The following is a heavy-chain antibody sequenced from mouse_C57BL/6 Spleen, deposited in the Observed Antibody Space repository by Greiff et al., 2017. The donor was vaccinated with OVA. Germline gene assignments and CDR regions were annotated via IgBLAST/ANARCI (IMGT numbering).Heavy chain of an antibody. CDR1: GFTFSDYG. CDR2: ISSGSSTI. D-gene: IGHD2-1*01. J-gene: IGHJ4*01. V-gene: IGHV5-17*01. CDR3: ARSIYYDAMDY. Sequence: EVKVVESGGGLVKPGGSLKLSCAASGFTFSDYGMHWVRQAPEKGLEWVAYISSGSSTIYYADTVKGRFTISRDNAKNTLFLQMTSLRSEDMAMYYCARSIYYDAMDYWGQGTSVTVSS.